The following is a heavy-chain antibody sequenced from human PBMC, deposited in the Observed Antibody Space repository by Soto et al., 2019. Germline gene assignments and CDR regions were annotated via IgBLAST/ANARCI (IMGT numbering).Heavy chain of an antibody. CDR1: GFTFSNAW. Sequence: EVQLVESGGGLVKPGGSLRLSCGVSGFTFSNAWMSWVRQAPGKGLEWVGRIKRTTDGGTTDYASPVKGRFTISRDDSKNTLYLQMNSLKTDDTAVYYCTTALTTVTTLGYWGQGTLVTVSS. CDR2: IKRTTDGGTT. CDR3: TTALTTVTTLGY. D-gene: IGHD4-17*01. J-gene: IGHJ4*02. V-gene: IGHV3-15*01.